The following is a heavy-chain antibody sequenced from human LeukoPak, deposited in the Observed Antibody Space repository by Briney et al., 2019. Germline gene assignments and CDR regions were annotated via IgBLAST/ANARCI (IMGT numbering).Heavy chain of an antibody. V-gene: IGHV1-8*03. Sequence: ASVKVSCKTSGYTFTSFHINCVRQATGQGLEWMGWMNPYSGDRGYAQKFQGRVSITSDTSISTAYMELSSLRSDDTAVYFCARTTSFTASGYDYWGQGTLVTVSS. J-gene: IGHJ4*02. CDR1: GYTFTSFH. CDR3: ARTTSFTASGYDY. CDR2: MNPYSGDR. D-gene: IGHD6-25*01.